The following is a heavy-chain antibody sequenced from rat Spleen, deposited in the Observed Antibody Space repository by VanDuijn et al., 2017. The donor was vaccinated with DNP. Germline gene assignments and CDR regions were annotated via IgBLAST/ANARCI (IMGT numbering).Heavy chain of an antibody. CDR3: GRHEDYSSYIYGFVY. V-gene: IGHV5-25*01. J-gene: IGHJ3*01. CDR1: GFTFSNYY. Sequence: EVQLVESGGGLVQPGRSMKLSCAASGFTFSNYYMAWVRQAPTKGLEWVASISTGGGNTYYRDSVKGRFTISRDNAQNTQYLQMDSVRSEDTATYFLGRHEDYSSYIYGFVYWGQGTLVTVSS. CDR2: ISTGGGNT. D-gene: IGHD1-2*01.